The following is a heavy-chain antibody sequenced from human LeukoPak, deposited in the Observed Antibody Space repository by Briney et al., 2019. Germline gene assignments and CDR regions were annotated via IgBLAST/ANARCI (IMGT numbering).Heavy chain of an antibody. J-gene: IGHJ3*02. CDR2: IYHSGST. Sequence: PSETLSLTCAVSGGSISSSNWWSWVRQPPGKGLEWIGEIYHSGSTNYNPSLKSRVTISVDTSKNQFSLKLSSVTAADTAVYYCARDNGEWELPDAFDIWGQGTMVTVSS. CDR3: ARDNGEWELPDAFDI. D-gene: IGHD1-26*01. V-gene: IGHV4-4*02. CDR1: GGSISSSNW.